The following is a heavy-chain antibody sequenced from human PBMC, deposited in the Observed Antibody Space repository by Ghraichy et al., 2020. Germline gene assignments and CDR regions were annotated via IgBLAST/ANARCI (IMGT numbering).Heavy chain of an antibody. CDR1: GGSVSSGSYY. CDR2: IYDSGST. D-gene: IGHD1-26*01. V-gene: IGHV4-61*01. CDR3: ARGRIVGVTGYYFDN. J-gene: IGHJ4*02. Sequence: SETLSLTCIVSGGSVSSGSYYWSWIRQPPGKGLEWIGYIYDSGSTDYNPSLKSRVTIAADTSKNQFSLKLSSVTAADTAVYYCARGRIVGVTGYYFDNWGQGTRVTVSS.